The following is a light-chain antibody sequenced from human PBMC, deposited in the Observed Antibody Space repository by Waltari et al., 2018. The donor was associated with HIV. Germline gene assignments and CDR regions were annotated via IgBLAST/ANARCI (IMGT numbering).Light chain of an antibody. CDR1: QSVLYSSNNNNY. CDR3: LQYYTIPRT. CDR2: WAS. Sequence: DIVMTQSPDSLAVSLGERATINCKSSQSVLYSSNNNNYLAWFQQKPGQPPKLLIYWASTRESGVPHRFSGSGSGTDFTLTISSLQAEDVAVYYCLQYYTIPRTFGQGTTVEIK. J-gene: IGKJ1*01. V-gene: IGKV4-1*01.